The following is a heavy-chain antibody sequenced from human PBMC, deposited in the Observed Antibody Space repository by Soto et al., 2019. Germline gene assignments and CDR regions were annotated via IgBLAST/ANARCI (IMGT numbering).Heavy chain of an antibody. D-gene: IGHD3-10*01. CDR3: ARLYYYGSGSYSGLYFDY. CDR2: INHSGST. Sequence: SETLSLTCAVYGGSLSGYYWSWIRQPPGRGLEWIGEINHSGSTNYNPSPKSRVTISVDTSKNQFSLKLSSVTAADTAVYYCARLYYYGSGSYSGLYFDYWGQGTLVTVSS. J-gene: IGHJ4*02. CDR1: GGSLSGYY. V-gene: IGHV4-34*01.